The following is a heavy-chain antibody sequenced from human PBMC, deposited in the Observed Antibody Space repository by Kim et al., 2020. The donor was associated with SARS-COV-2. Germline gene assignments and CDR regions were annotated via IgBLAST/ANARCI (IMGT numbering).Heavy chain of an antibody. J-gene: IGHJ5*02. CDR2: INPSGGST. CDR3: ARDHGHRVVVPADNLGRFDP. D-gene: IGHD2-2*01. Sequence: ASVKVSCKASGYTFTSYYMHWVRQAPGQGLEWMGIINPSGGSTSYAQKFQGRVTMTRDTSTSTVYMELSSLRSEDTAVYYCARDHGHRVVVPADNLGRFDPWGQGTLVTVSS. V-gene: IGHV1-46*01. CDR1: GYTFTSYY.